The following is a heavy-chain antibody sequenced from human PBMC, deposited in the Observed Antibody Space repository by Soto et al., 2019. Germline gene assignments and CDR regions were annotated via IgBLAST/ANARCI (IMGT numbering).Heavy chain of an antibody. Sequence: QVQLVQSGAEVKKPGSSVKVSCKASGGTFSSYAISWVRQAPGQGLEWMGGIIPIFGTANYAQKFQGRVTITADESTSTAYMELSSLRSEDTAVYYCARGIVVVVAATRDYYYGMDVWGQGTKVTVSS. CDR1: GGTFSSYA. V-gene: IGHV1-69*01. CDR2: IIPIFGTA. CDR3: ARGIVVVVAATRDYYYGMDV. J-gene: IGHJ6*02. D-gene: IGHD2-15*01.